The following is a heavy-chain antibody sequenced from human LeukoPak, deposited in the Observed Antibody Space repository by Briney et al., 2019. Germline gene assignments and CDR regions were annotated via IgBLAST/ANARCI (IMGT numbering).Heavy chain of an antibody. D-gene: IGHD3-10*01. CDR2: IYYSGTT. Sequence: SETLSLTCTVSGGSISSSSYYWGWIRQPPGKGLEWIGYIYYSGTTNYNPSLKSRVSMSVDTSKNQFSLKLSSVTAADTAVYYCARGRITMIRGIIISGYFDYWGQGALVTVSS. J-gene: IGHJ4*02. CDR1: GGSISSSSYY. CDR3: ARGRITMIRGIIISGYFDY. V-gene: IGHV4-61*05.